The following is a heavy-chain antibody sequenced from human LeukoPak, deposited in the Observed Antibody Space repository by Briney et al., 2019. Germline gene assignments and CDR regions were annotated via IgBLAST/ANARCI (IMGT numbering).Heavy chain of an antibody. CDR1: GCTFSDYY. CDR2: ISSSGGSI. Sequence: GGSLRLSCAASGCTFSDYYVNWIRQAPGKGLEWVSYISSSGGSIYYADSVKGRFSISRDTAKNSLYLQMNSLRAEDSAVYYCARVEKYHFWSGYYGNYYYYYMDVWGKGTTVTVSS. D-gene: IGHD3-3*01. CDR3: ARVEKYHFWSGYYGNYYYYYMDV. J-gene: IGHJ6*03. V-gene: IGHV3-11*04.